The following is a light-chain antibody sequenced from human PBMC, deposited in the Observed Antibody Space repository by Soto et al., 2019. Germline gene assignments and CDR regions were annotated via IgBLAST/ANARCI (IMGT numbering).Light chain of an antibody. CDR2: DVI. Sequence: ALTQPRSVSGSPGQSVTISCTGTRSDVGGYDYVSWYQQYPGKAPKLMIYDVIKRPSGVPDRFSGSKSGNTASLTISGVHAEDEADYYCCSYAGSYNVVFGGGTKLTVL. V-gene: IGLV2-11*01. CDR3: CSYAGSYNVV. J-gene: IGLJ2*01. CDR1: RSDVGGYDY.